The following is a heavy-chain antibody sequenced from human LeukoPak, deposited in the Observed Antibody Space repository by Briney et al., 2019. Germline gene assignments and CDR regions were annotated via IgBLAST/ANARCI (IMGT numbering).Heavy chain of an antibody. CDR1: GYTFTGYY. CDR2: INPNSGGT. J-gene: IGHJ4*02. CDR3: SYGIRGYYPFDY. Sequence: ASVKVSCKASGYTFTGYYMHWVRQAPGQGLEWMGRINPNSGGTNYAQKFQGRVTMTRDTSISTAYMELSRLRSDDTAVYYGSYGIRGYYPFDYWGQGTRVTVSS. D-gene: IGHD3-22*01. V-gene: IGHV1-2*06.